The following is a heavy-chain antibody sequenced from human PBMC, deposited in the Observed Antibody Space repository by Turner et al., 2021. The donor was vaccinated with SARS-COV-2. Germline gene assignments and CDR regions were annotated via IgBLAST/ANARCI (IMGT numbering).Heavy chain of an antibody. J-gene: IGHJ6*02. V-gene: IGHV3-21*01. CDR1: GFTFSSYS. D-gene: IGHD3-3*01. CDR2: ISSRISYI. CDR3: ERVDDFWSGLYYYGMDV. Sequence: EVQLVESGGGLVKPGGSLRLSCAASGFTFSSYSMNWVIQAPGKGVEWVSSISSRISYIYYADSVKGRFTISRDNAKNSMYLQMNSMRAEDTAVYYCERVDDFWSGLYYYGMDVWGQGTTVTVSS.